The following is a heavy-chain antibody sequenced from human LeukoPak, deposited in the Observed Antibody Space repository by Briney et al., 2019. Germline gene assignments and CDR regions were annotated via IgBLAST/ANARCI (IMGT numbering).Heavy chain of an antibody. Sequence: ASVKVPCKASGYTFTSYYMHWVRQAPGQGLKWMGIINPSGGSTSYAQKFQGRVTMTRDTSTSTVYMELSSLRSEDTAVYYCARERIDYGDRRGFDYWGQGTLVTVSS. D-gene: IGHD4-17*01. CDR2: INPSGGST. J-gene: IGHJ4*02. V-gene: IGHV1-46*01. CDR3: ARERIDYGDRRGFDY. CDR1: GYTFTSYY.